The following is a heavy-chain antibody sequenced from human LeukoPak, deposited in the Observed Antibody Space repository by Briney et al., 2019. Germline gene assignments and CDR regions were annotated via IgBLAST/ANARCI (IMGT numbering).Heavy chain of an antibody. V-gene: IGHV1-46*01. J-gene: IGHJ5*02. CDR1: GYTFTSYY. Sequence: GASVKVSCKASGYTFTSYYMHWVRQAPGQGLEWMGIINPSGGSTSYAQKFQGRVTMTRDTSTSTVYMELSSLRSEDTAVYYCARDNLPRMYDYDFWSGYPVINWFDPWGQGTLVTVSS. CDR2: INPSGGST. CDR3: ARDNLPRMYDYDFWSGYPVINWFDP. D-gene: IGHD3-3*01.